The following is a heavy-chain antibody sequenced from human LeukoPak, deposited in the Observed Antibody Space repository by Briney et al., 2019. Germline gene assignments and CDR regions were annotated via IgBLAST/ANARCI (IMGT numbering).Heavy chain of an antibody. CDR3: ARDNDYYGSGSSPGMDV. CDR2: IYHSGST. Sequence: SETLSLTCTVSGYSISSGYYWGWIRQPPGKGLEWIGSIYHSGSTYYNPSLKSRVTISVDTSKNQFSLKLSSVTAADTAVYYCARDNDYYGSGSSPGMDVWGKGTTVTVSS. V-gene: IGHV4-38-2*02. CDR1: GYSISSGYY. J-gene: IGHJ6*04. D-gene: IGHD3-10*01.